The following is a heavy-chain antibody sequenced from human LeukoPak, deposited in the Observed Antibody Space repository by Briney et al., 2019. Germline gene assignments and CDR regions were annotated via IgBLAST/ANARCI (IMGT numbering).Heavy chain of an antibody. V-gene: IGHV3-15*03. CDR1: GFVFNKAW. J-gene: IGHJ4*02. CDR3: TACIDGGSCFDF. D-gene: IGHD3-16*01. Sequence: QPGGSLRLSCAASGFVFNKAWMSWVRQAPGKGLEWIVRIQSKEYDWTGEYAEPVKGRFTISRDDSKKTVSLQMDSLGTEDTGVYYCTACIDGGSCFDFWGQGTLVTVSS. CDR2: IQSKEYDWTG.